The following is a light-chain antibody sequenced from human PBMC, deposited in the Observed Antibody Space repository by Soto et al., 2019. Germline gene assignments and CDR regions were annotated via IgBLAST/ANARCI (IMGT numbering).Light chain of an antibody. J-gene: IGKJ1*01. CDR1: QSVSSH. CDR2: DAS. V-gene: IGKV3-11*01. CDR3: QERTNWLPSWT. Sequence: EIVLTQSPATLSLSPGERATLSCRASQSVSSHLAWYQQKPGQAPRLLIYDASNRATGTPDRFSGSGSGTDFTLTISSLEPEDFAFYYWQERTNWLPSWTLGQGTKVDIK.